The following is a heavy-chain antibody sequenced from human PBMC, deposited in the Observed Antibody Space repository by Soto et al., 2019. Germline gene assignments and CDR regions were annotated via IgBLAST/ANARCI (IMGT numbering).Heavy chain of an antibody. D-gene: IGHD6-19*01. V-gene: IGHV3-30*04. CDR1: GFSFSSYA. CDR2: ISKDGMNK. CDR3: ARGMYSSDYFVKWFEP. J-gene: IGHJ5*02. Sequence: QVRLVESGGGVVQPGRSLRLSCTASGFSFSSYAMYWFRQPPGKGLEWVAVISKDGMNKNYADSVKGRVTVSRDNANYSLDLQLNRRRGEDTAMYYCARGMYSSDYFVKWFEPWGQGTLVTVSS.